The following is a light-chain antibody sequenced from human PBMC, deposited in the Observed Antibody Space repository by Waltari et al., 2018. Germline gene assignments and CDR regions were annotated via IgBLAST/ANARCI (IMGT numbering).Light chain of an antibody. Sequence: DIQMTQSPSSLSASVGDRVTITCRASQSISSYLNWYQQKPGKAPKLLIYAESSLQSGVPSRFSGSGSGTDFTLTISSLQPEDFATYYCQQSYSTPFTFGPGTKVDIK. V-gene: IGKV1-39*01. J-gene: IGKJ3*01. CDR3: QQSYSTPFT. CDR1: QSISSY. CDR2: AES.